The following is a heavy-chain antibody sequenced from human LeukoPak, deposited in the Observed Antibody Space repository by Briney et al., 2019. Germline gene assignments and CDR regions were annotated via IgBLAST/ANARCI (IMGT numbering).Heavy chain of an antibody. CDR2: IWYDGSNK. J-gene: IGHJ1*01. CDR1: GFTFSNYG. CDR3: ARDLTVATIRTPLQH. Sequence: GGSLRLSCAASGFTFSNYGMHWVRQAPGKGLEWVAVIWYDGSNKYYADSVKGRFTISRDISKNTVHLQMNSLRAEDTAVYYCARDLTVATIRTPLQHWDQGTLLTVSS. D-gene: IGHD5-12*01. V-gene: IGHV3-33*01.